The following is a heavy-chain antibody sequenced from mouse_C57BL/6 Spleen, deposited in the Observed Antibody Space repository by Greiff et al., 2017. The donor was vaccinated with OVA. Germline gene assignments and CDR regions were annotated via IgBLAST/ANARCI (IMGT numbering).Heavy chain of an antibody. D-gene: IGHD1-1*01. Sequence: EVQLQQSGTVLARPGASVKMSCKTSGYTFTSYWMHWVKQRPGQGLEWIGAIYPGNSDTSYNQKFKGKAKLTAVTSASTAYIELSSLTNEDSAVYYCTRSPIYGSSYYFDYWGQGTTLTVSS. V-gene: IGHV1-5*01. CDR3: TRSPIYGSSYYFDY. CDR2: IYPGNSDT. CDR1: GYTFTSYW. J-gene: IGHJ2*01.